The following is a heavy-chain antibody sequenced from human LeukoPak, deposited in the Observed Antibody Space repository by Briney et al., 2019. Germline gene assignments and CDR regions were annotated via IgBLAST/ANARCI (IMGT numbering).Heavy chain of an antibody. CDR1: GFDFSNYA. CDR2: ISYDGSNK. J-gene: IGHJ4*02. Sequence: GGSLRLSCAASGFDFSNYAMHWVRQAPGKGLEWVAVISYDGSNKYYADSVKGRFTISRDNSKNTLYLQMNSLRAEDTAVYYCARGSTLSYDSSGYVDYWGQGTLVTVSS. V-gene: IGHV3-30*14. CDR3: ARGSTLSYDSSGYVDY. D-gene: IGHD3-22*01.